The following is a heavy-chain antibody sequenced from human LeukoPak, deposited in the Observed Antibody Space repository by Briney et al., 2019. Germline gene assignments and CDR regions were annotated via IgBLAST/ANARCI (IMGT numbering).Heavy chain of an antibody. CDR3: ARYPYFDWFNWFDP. J-gene: IGHJ5*02. D-gene: IGHD3-9*01. Sequence: SVKVSCKASGGTFSSYAISWVRQAPGQGLEWMGGNIPIFGTANYAQKFQGRVTITADESTSTAYMELSSLRSEDTAVYYCARYPYFDWFNWFDPWGQGTLVTVSS. CDR1: GGTFSSYA. CDR2: NIPIFGTA. V-gene: IGHV1-69*13.